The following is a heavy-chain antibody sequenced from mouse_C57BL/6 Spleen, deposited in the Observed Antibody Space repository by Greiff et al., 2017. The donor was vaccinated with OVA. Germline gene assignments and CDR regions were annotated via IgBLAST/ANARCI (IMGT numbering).Heavy chain of an antibody. D-gene: IGHD1-1*01. CDR3: ARKKDYGSRVFYAMDY. CDR2: IWTGGGT. J-gene: IGHJ4*01. CDR1: GFSLTSYA. Sequence: QVQLQQSGPGLVAPSQSLSITCTVSGFSLTSYAISWVRQPPGKGLEWLGVIWTGGGTNYNSALKSRLSISKDNSKSQVFLKMSSLQTDDTARYYCARKKDYGSRVFYAMDYWGQGTSVTVSS. V-gene: IGHV2-9-1*01.